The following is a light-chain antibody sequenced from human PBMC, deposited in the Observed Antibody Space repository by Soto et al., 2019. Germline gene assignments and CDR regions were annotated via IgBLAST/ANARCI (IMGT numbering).Light chain of an antibody. J-gene: IGKJ1*01. CDR2: VAS. CDR3: QQYNSYRT. Sequence: DIVLTQSPVTRCLSPGGSGTLSCRASQTVRSSSLAWYQQKPGQAPRLLIFVASTRAAGFPDRFSGSGSGTAFTLTISSLQPDDFATYYCQQYNSYRTFGQGTKVDIK. CDR1: QTVRSSS. V-gene: IGKV3-20*01.